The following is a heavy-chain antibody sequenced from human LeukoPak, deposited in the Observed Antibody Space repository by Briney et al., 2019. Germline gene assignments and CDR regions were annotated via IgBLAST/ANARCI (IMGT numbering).Heavy chain of an antibody. D-gene: IGHD3-22*01. CDR1: VFTLCSYG. Sequence: VGSLRLSRAASVFTLCSYGTNCGCHAPGRGVGRGSTLSAGGSSKYYAESLKGRLTISRETSKNTLYLQMNSLRPEDTAVYYCAKYVRTVVVLHMWGGGTMVTVSS. J-gene: IGHJ3*02. CDR2: LSAGGSSK. CDR3: AKYVRTVVVLHM. V-gene: IGHV3-23*01.